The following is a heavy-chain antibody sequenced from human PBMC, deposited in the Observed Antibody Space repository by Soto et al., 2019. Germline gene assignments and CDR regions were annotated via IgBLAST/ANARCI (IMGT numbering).Heavy chain of an antibody. J-gene: IGHJ3*02. CDR3: ARDSCSGGSCYGAIDI. V-gene: IGHV3-30-3*01. CDR1: GFTFSSYA. CDR2: ISYDGSNK. D-gene: IGHD2-15*01. Sequence: QVQLVESGGGVVQPGRSLRLSCAASGFTFSSYAMHWVRQAPGKGLEWVAVISYDGSNKYYADSVKGRFTISRDNSKNTLYLQMNSLRAEDTAVYYCARDSCSGGSCYGAIDIWGQGTMVTVSS.